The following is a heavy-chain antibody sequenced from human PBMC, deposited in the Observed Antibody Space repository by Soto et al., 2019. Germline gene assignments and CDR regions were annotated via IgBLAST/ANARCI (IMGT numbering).Heavy chain of an antibody. J-gene: IGHJ4*02. CDR3: ASRDPGTSVDY. V-gene: IGHV4-30-4*01. Sequence: SETLSLTCTVSGDSINNGDYFWSWIRQSPGKGLEWLGYIYFTGSTYYNPSLKSRLNISMDKSKNLFSLKMTSLTATDTAVYFCASRDPGTSVDYWGQGILVTVSS. CDR1: GDSINNGDYF. CDR2: IYFTGST. D-gene: IGHD1-7*01.